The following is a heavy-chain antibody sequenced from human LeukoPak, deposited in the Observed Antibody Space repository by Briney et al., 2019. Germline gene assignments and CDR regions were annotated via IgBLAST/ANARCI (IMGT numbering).Heavy chain of an antibody. V-gene: IGHV4-34*01. CDR1: GGSLSDYY. D-gene: IGHD6-13*01. CDR3: ARASYSSSSYYMDV. Sequence: PSETLSLTCAVYGGSLSDYYWSWIRQPPGKGLEWIGEINHSGSTNYNPSLKSRVTMSVDTSKNQFSLKLSSVTAADTAVYYCARASYSSSSYYMDVWGKGTTVTVSS. J-gene: IGHJ6*03. CDR2: INHSGST.